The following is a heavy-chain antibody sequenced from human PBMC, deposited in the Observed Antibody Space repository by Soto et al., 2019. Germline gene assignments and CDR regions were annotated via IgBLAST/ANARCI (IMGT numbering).Heavy chain of an antibody. CDR3: AKAGGGKRATAIPGD. J-gene: IGHJ4*02. Sequence: QVQLVESGGGVVQPGRSLRLSCAASGFTFSDYGMHWVRQAPGKGLEWVAVISYDGGNEYYADYVKGRFTISRDNSTNTLYLQMNSLRADVTALYYCAKAGGGKRATAIPGDWGQGTLVTVSS. D-gene: IGHD5-18*01. CDR2: ISYDGGNE. V-gene: IGHV3-30*18. CDR1: GFTFSDYG.